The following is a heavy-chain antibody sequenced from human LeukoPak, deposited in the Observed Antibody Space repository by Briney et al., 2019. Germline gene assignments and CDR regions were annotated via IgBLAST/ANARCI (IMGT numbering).Heavy chain of an antibody. J-gene: IGHJ4*02. CDR2: ISAYNGNT. Sequence: ASVKVSCKASGYTFTSYGISWVRQAPGQGLEWMGWISAYNGNTNYAKKLQGRVTMTTDTSTSTAYMELRSLRSDDTAVYYCARDFPPYCSSTSCSLSGTHFDYWGQGTLVTVSS. CDR1: GYTFTSYG. CDR3: ARDFPPYCSSTSCSLSGTHFDY. D-gene: IGHD2-2*01. V-gene: IGHV1-18*01.